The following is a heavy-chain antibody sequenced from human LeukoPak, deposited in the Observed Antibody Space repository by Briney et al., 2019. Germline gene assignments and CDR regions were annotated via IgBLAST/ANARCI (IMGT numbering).Heavy chain of an antibody. CDR1: GFTFSSYA. V-gene: IGHV3-23*01. J-gene: IGHJ4*02. D-gene: IGHD6-13*01. Sequence: GGSLGLSCAASGFTFSSYAMSWVRQAPGKGLEWVSAISGSGGSTYYADSVKGRFTISRDNSKNTLYLQMNSLRAEDTAVYYCAKVGSSWYIYTYYFDYWGQGTLVTVSS. CDR3: AKVGSSWYIYTYYFDY. CDR2: ISGSGGST.